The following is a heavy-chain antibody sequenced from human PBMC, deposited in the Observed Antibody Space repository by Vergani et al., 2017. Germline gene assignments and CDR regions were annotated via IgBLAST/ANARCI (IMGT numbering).Heavy chain of an antibody. CDR2: IKRDGTET. D-gene: IGHD3-3*01. CDR1: GFTFGDYY. Sequence: EVHLEESGGGLVQPGGSLRLSCAASGFTFGDYYMAWIRLAPGKGLDWVASIKRDGTETFYVDSVKGRFTISRDNAKTTLYLQMNSLRAEDTAVYYCARDRYTYYDFWSGYYTRYYYYYMDVWGKGTTVTVSS. J-gene: IGHJ6*03. CDR3: ARDRYTYYDFWSGYYTRYYYYYMDV. V-gene: IGHV3-7*01.